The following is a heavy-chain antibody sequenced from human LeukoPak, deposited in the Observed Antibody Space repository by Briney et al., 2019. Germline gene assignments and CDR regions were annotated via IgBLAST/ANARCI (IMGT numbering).Heavy chain of an antibody. CDR2: INTDTGNP. CDR1: GYHFTSYP. D-gene: IGHD6-13*01. CDR3: ARTTDNKRGIEH. J-gene: IGHJ4*02. V-gene: IGHV7-4-1*02. Sequence: ASVKVSCKTSGYHFTSYPMNWVRQPPGQGLEWVGWINTDTGNPTYAQAFTGRFVFSLDTSVSTAYLYISSLTIEDTAIYYCARTTDNKRGIEHWGQGTLVSVSS.